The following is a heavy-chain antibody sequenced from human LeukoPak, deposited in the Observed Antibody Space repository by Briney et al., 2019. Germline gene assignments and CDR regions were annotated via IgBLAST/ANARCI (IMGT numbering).Heavy chain of an antibody. CDR3: ARDSYSSGWYNFDY. J-gene: IGHJ4*02. CDR1: GYTFTSYG. CDR2: ISAYNGNT. D-gene: IGHD6-19*01. V-gene: IGHV1-18*01. Sequence: ASVTVSCTASGYTFTSYGISWVRQAPGQGLEWMGWISAYNGNTNYAQKLQGRVTMTTDTSTSTAYMELRSLRSDDTAVYYCARDSYSSGWYNFDYWGQGTLVTVSS.